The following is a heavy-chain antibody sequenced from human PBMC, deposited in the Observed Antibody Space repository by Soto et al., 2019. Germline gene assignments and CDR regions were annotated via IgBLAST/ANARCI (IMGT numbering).Heavy chain of an antibody. J-gene: IGHJ6*02. D-gene: IGHD3-16*02. CDR3: AKPLRLGELSLGRGIYYYYGMDV. Sequence: QVQLVESGGGVVQPGRSLRLSCAASGFTFSSYGMHWVRQAPGKGLEWVAVISYDGSNKYYAESVKGRFTISRDNSKHMLYLQMNSLRAEVTAVYYCAKPLRLGELSLGRGIYYYYGMDVWGQGTTVTVSS. CDR1: GFTFSSYG. CDR2: ISYDGSNK. V-gene: IGHV3-30*18.